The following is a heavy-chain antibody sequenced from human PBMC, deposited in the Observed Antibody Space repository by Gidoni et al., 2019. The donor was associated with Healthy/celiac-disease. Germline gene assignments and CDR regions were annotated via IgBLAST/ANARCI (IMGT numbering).Heavy chain of an antibody. Sequence: EVQLLESGGGLVQPGGSLRLSCAASGFTFSSYAMSWVRQAPGKGLEWVSAIRGSGGSTYYADSVKGRFTISRDNSKNTLYLQMNSLRAEDTAVYYCAKDLDGFSGWYSYYFDYWGQGTLVTVSS. CDR1: GFTFSSYA. CDR3: AKDLDGFSGWYSYYFDY. V-gene: IGHV3-23*01. J-gene: IGHJ4*02. CDR2: IRGSGGST. D-gene: IGHD6-19*01.